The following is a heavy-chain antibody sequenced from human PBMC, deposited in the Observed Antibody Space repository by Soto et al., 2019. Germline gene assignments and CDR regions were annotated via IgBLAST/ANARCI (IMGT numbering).Heavy chain of an antibody. Sequence: ASVKVSCKASGGTFSSYTISWVRQAPGQGLGWMGRIIPILGIANYAQKFQGRVTMTTDTSTSTAYMEPRSLRSDDTAVYYCARDRRRYCSNTSCYVGGTYDPWGQGTLVTVSS. J-gene: IGHJ5*02. CDR1: GGTFSSYT. CDR3: ARDRRRYCSNTSCYVGGTYDP. CDR2: IIPILGIA. D-gene: IGHD2-2*01. V-gene: IGHV1-69*04.